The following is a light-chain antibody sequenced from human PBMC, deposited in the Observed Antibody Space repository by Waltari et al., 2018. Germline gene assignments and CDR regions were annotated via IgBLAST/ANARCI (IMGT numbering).Light chain of an antibody. CDR3: QVWDANTDPGV. CDR2: YDN. V-gene: IGLV3-21*01. J-gene: IGLJ1*01. Sequence: SYVLTQPPSVSVAPGETARITCGGNNIESKSVHWYRQRPGQAPVVVISYDNDRAAGIPEGFSGSNSGNTATLTSSRVEAGDEADYYCQVWDANTDPGVFGTGTEVTVL. CDR1: NIESKS.